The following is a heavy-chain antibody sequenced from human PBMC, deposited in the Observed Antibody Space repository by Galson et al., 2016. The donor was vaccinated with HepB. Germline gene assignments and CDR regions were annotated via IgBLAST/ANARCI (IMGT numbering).Heavy chain of an antibody. CDR1: GFTVSSNY. D-gene: IGHD3-16*01. CDR2: VYSDGST. J-gene: IGHJ6*03. V-gene: IGHV3-53*01. Sequence: SLRLSCAASGFTVSSNYLSWVRQAPGKGLEWVSIVYSDGSTYYSDSVRGRFTISRDNSNNIVYLQMNSLRAEDTAVYFCAKTKAIARVWGHYYYYMDVWGKGTTVTVSS. CDR3: AKTKAIARVWGHYYYYMDV.